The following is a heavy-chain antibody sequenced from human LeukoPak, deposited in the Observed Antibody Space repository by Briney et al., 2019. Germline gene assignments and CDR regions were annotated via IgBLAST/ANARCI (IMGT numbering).Heavy chain of an antibody. D-gene: IGHD2-2*01. J-gene: IGHJ4*02. CDR3: AKASFVVVPAAMGD. Sequence: GGSLSLSCAASGFTFSTYAMSWVRQAPGKGMEWVSAISGSGGSTYYADSVKGRFTISRDNSKNTLYLQMNSLRAEDTAVYYCAKASFVVVPAAMGDWGQGTLVTVSS. CDR2: ISGSGGST. V-gene: IGHV3-23*01. CDR1: GFTFSTYA.